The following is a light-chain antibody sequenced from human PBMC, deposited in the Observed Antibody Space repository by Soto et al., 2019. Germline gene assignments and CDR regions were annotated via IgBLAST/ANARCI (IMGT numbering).Light chain of an antibody. CDR3: QQYGSSPRYT. J-gene: IGKJ5*01. V-gene: IGKV3-20*01. Sequence: TVLTPSQYTLPLSPGERAPLSGRAIQSVSSSYLAWYQQKPGQAPRLLIYGASSRATGIPDRFSGSGSGTDFTLTISRLEPEDFAVYYCQQYGSSPRYTFGQGTRLEI. CDR2: GAS. CDR1: QSVSSSY.